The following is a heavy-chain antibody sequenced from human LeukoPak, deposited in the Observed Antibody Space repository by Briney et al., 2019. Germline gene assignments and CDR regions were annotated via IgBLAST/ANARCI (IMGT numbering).Heavy chain of an antibody. CDR3: AKDRKYCSTTSCPYYFDY. V-gene: IGHV3-23*01. CDR2: ISGSGGST. CDR1: GFTFSSYA. J-gene: IGHJ4*02. Sequence: DPGGSLRLSCAASGFTFSSYAMSWVRQAPGKGLEWVSAISGSGGSTYYADSVKGRFTISRDNSKNTLYLQTNSLRVEDTAVYYCAKDRKYCSTTSCPYYFDYWGQGTLVTVSS. D-gene: IGHD2-2*01.